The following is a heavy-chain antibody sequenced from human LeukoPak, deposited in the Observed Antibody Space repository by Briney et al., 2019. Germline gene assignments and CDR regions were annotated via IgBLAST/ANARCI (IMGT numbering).Heavy chain of an antibody. V-gene: IGHV4-59*01. CDR3: ARGVYDYVWGSYRSRFDY. CDR1: GGSISSYY. CDR2: IYYSGST. J-gene: IGHJ4*02. D-gene: IGHD3-16*02. Sequence: SETLSLTCTVSGGSISSYYWSWIRQPPGKGLVWIGYIYYSGSTNYNPSLKSRVTISVDTSKNQFSLKLSSVTAADTAVYYCARGVYDYVWGSYRSRFDYWGQGTLVTVSS.